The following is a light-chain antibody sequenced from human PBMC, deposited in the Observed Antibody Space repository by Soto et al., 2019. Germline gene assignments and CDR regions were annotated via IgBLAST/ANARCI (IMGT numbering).Light chain of an antibody. J-gene: IGKJ4*01. CDR2: GAS. V-gene: IGKV3-15*01. Sequence: EIVMTQSPATLSVSPGERATLSCRASQSVSGNLAWYQQRPGQAPRLLIYGASTRATGIPARFSGSGSGTEFSLTISSLQSEDFAVYYCQQYNNWPPLTFGGGTKVEIK. CDR3: QQYNNWPPLT. CDR1: QSVSGN.